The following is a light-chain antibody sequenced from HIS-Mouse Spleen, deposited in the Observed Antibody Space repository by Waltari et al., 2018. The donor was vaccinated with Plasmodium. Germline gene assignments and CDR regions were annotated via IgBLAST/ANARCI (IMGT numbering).Light chain of an antibody. CDR2: QDS. J-gene: IGLJ2*01. Sequence: SYELTQPPSVSVSPGQTASLTCTGDKFGDKYACWYQQKPGQSPVLVIYQDSKRPSGIPERFSGSNSGNTATLTISGTQAMDEADYYCQAWDSSTVVFGGGTKLTVL. V-gene: IGLV3-1*01. CDR3: QAWDSSTVV. CDR1: KFGDKY.